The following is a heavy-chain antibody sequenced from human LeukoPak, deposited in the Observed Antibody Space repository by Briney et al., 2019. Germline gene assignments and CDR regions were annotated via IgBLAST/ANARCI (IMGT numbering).Heavy chain of an antibody. CDR3: ARDRDYAFDV. CDR1: GFTISSYE. Sequence: GGSLRLSCAASGFTISSYEMNWVRQAPGKGLEWVSYISSSGSTTYNADSVKGRFTISRDNAKNSLFLQMSSLRAEDTAIYYCARDRDYAFDVWGQGTMVTVSS. V-gene: IGHV3-48*03. D-gene: IGHD3-10*01. CDR2: ISSSGSTT. J-gene: IGHJ3*01.